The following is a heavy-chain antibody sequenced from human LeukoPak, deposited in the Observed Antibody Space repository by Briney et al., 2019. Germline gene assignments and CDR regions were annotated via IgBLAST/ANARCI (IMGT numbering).Heavy chain of an antibody. CDR2: IYYSRST. CDR3: ARRPLYYDILTGTEEGSFDY. D-gene: IGHD3-9*01. J-gene: IGHJ4*02. V-gene: IGHV4-39*01. Sequence: SETLSLTCTVSGGSISSSSYYWGWIRQPPGKGLEWIGSIYYSRSTYYNPSLKSRVTISVDTSKNQFSLKLSSVTAADTAVYYCARRPLYYDILTGTEEGSFDYWGQGTLVTVSS. CDR1: GGSISSSSYY.